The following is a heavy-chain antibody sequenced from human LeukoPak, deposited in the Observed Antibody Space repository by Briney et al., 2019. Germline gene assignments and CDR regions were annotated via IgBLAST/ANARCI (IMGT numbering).Heavy chain of an antibody. CDR1: GFTFSNYG. Sequence: GRSLRLSCAASGFTFSNYGMSWVRQAPGKGLEWVSTISDSDDSTYYADSVKGRFTISRDNSKNTLYLQMNSLRAEDTAVYYCAKGKPAAGVISPFDPWGQGTLVTVSS. V-gene: IGHV3-23*01. J-gene: IGHJ5*02. CDR3: AKGKPAAGVISPFDP. D-gene: IGHD6-13*01. CDR2: ISDSDDST.